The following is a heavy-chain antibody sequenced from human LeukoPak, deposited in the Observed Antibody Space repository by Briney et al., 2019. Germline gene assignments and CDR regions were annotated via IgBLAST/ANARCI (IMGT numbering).Heavy chain of an antibody. D-gene: IGHD6-13*01. CDR3: ARATHSGLAAANAY. CDR2: IKDDGSEK. Sequence: GGSLRLSCAASGFTFSAHWMSWVRQAPGKGLEWVANIKDDGSEKYYVDSVEGRFTISRDNAKNSLYLQMDSLRAEDTALYYCARATHSGLAAANAYWGQGTLVTVSS. J-gene: IGHJ4*02. V-gene: IGHV3-7*01. CDR1: GFTFSAHW.